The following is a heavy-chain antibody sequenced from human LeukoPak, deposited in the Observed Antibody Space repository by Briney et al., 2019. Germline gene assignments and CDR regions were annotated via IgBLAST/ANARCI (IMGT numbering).Heavy chain of an antibody. J-gene: IGHJ4*02. CDR3: ARGWKKNVRDRQLYTFDY. Sequence: SETLSLTCAVYGGSFSGYYWSWIRQPPGKGLEWIGEINHSGSTNYNSSLKSRVTISVDTSKNQFSLKLSSVTAADTAVYYCARGWKKNVRDRQLYTFDYWGQGTLVTVSS. D-gene: IGHD2-2*02. V-gene: IGHV4-34*01. CDR1: GGSFSGYY. CDR2: INHSGST.